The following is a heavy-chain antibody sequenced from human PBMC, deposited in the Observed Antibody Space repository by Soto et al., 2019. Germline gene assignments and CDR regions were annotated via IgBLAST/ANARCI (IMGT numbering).Heavy chain of an antibody. V-gene: IGHV4-34*01. J-gene: IGHJ4*02. Sequence: QVQLQQWGAGLLKPAETLSLTCAVYGGSFSGYYWTWLRQPPGTGLEWSGEINQSGFTTYNPSLESRVTMSVGMSKNQFSLRLSSVTAAETAVYYCARFPFARSSWTNPRYFDYWGQGTLVTVSS. D-gene: IGHD6-13*01. CDR2: INQSGFT. CDR1: GGSFSGYY. CDR3: ARFPFARSSWTNPRYFDY.